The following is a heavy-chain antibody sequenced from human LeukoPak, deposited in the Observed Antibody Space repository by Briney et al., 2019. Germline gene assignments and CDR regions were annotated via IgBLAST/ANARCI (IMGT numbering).Heavy chain of an antibody. CDR2: IKSKTDGGTT. CDR3: TTDVGPIAAAAKTHYYYYYYMDV. Sequence: GGSLRLSCAASGFTFSNAWMGWVRQAPGKGLEWVGRIKSKTDGGTTDYAAPVKGRFTISRDDSKNTLYLQMNSLKTEDTAVYYCTTDVGPIAAAAKTHYYYYYYMDVWGKGTTVTISS. V-gene: IGHV3-15*01. J-gene: IGHJ6*03. D-gene: IGHD6-13*01. CDR1: GFTFSNAW.